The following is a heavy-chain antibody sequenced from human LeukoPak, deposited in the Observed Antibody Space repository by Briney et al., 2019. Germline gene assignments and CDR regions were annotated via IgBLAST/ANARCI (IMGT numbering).Heavy chain of an antibody. Sequence: GESLKISCAASGFTFSNAWMSWVRQAPGKGLEWVGRIKSKTDGGTTDYAAPVKGRFTISRDDSKNTLYLQMNSLKTEDTAVYYYTTEDHYYGSGSYPLIPDYWGQGTLVTVSS. V-gene: IGHV3-15*01. D-gene: IGHD3-10*01. CDR1: GFTFSNAW. CDR2: IKSKTDGGTT. J-gene: IGHJ4*02. CDR3: TTEDHYYGSGSYPLIPDY.